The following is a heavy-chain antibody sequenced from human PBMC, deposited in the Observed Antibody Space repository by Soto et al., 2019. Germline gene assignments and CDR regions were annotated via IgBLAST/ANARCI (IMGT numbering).Heavy chain of an antibody. J-gene: IGHJ4*02. D-gene: IGHD6-13*01. CDR2: IYWDDDK. V-gene: IGHV2-5*02. CDR1: GFSLSISGEG. Sequence: SARRLENPRQTLTLSWTLSGFSLSISGEGVGWIRQPPGKALEWLALIYWDDDKRYSPSLKSRLTITKDPSKNQVVLTMTNMDPVDTATYYCAHRPWYSSSWYVFDEKLKYYFDYWGQGTLVTVSS. CDR3: AHRPWYSSSWYVFDEKLKYYFDY.